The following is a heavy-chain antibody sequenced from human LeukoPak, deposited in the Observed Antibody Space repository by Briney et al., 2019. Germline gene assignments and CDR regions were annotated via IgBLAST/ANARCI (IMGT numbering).Heavy chain of an antibody. CDR2: ISSSSSCI. D-gene: IGHD6-13*01. Sequence: PGGSLRLSXAASGFTFSSYSMNSVRQAPGKGLEWLSSISSSSSCIYYADSVKGRFTISRDNAKNSLYLQMNSLRAEDTAVYYCARAGTIAAAGSYFDYWGQGTLVTVSS. CDR1: GFTFSSYS. CDR3: ARAGTIAAAGSYFDY. J-gene: IGHJ4*02. V-gene: IGHV3-21*01.